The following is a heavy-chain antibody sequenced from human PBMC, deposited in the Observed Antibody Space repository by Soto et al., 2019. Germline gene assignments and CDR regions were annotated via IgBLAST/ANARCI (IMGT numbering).Heavy chain of an antibody. CDR2: IYGTGTT. V-gene: IGHV4-4*07. CDR1: GASISGFY. CDR3: VRDGPKTFRDWFDP. J-gene: IGHJ5*02. Sequence: PSETLSLTWTVSGASISGFYWSWIRKSAGKGLWSMRRIYGTGTTYYNPSLKRRDMMSVDTSKKQFCLKLRSVTAAATAVSYCVRDGPKTFRDWFDPWGQGISVTVSS.